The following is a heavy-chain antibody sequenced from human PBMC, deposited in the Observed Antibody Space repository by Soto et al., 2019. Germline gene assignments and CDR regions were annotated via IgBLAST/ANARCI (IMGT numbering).Heavy chain of an antibody. CDR2: IIPIFGTA. CDR3: ARGGYSGYDPQPYFDY. V-gene: IGHV1-69*13. J-gene: IGHJ4*02. Sequence: SVKVSCKASGYTFTSYAISWVRQAPGQGLEWMGGIIPIFGTANYAQKFQGRVTITADESTSTAYMELSSLRSEDTAVYYCARGGYSGYDPQPYFDYWGQGTLVTVSS. CDR1: GYTFTSYA. D-gene: IGHD5-12*01.